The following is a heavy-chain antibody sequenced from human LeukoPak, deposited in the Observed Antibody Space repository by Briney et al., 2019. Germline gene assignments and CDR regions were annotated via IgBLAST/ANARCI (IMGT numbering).Heavy chain of an antibody. CDR3: ARRTTQNYYDSSGSLQSNLRIDY. D-gene: IGHD3-22*01. J-gene: IGHJ4*02. CDR1: GDSVNSGAYY. V-gene: IGHV4-61*02. Sequence: SETLSLTCTVSGDSVNSGAYYWSWLRQPAGKEPEWIGRIYPLETTNYNPSLKSRVAISVDTSKNQFSLKLSSVTAADTAVYYCARRTTQNYYDSSGSLQSNLRIDYWGQGTLVTVSS. CDR2: IYPLETT.